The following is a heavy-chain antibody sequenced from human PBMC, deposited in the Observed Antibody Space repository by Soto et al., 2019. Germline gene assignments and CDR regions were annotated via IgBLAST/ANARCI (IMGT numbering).Heavy chain of an antibody. CDR1: GGSISGNY. D-gene: IGHD3-3*01. CDR3: ARATYYDFWSGYVNFDY. J-gene: IGHJ4*02. V-gene: IGHV4-59*08. Sequence: PSETLSLTCIVSGGSISGNYWNWIRQPPGKGLEWIGYIYYTGSTNYNPSLESRVNISIDTSKNQFSLKLSSVTAADTAVYYCARATYYDFWSGYVNFDYWGQGTLVTVSS. CDR2: IYYTGST.